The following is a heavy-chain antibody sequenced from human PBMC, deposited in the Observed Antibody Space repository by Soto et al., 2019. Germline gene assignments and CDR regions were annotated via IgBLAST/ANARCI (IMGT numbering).Heavy chain of an antibody. Sequence: QVQVEQSGAEVKKPGSSVKVSCKASGGTFSTAAISWVRQAPGQGLEWMGGIMPIFRTADYAQKFQGRVTITADESTTTAYLELSSLRSEDTAVYYCARDKDRPQLGGNYYYIMDVWGPGTTVTVSS. CDR2: IMPIFRTA. D-gene: IGHD3-3*02. CDR1: GGTFSTAA. J-gene: IGHJ6*02. CDR3: ARDKDRPQLGGNYYYIMDV. V-gene: IGHV1-69*12.